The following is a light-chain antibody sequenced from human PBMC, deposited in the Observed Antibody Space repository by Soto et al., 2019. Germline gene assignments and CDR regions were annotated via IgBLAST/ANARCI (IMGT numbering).Light chain of an antibody. CDR1: QSVSSSY. J-gene: IGKJ1*01. Sequence: EIVLTQSPGTLSLSPGERATLSCRASQSVSSSYLAWYQQKPGQAPRLLIYGASSRATGIPDRFSGSGSGTDFTLTISRLEPEDFAVYYCQQYGSSPRETFGQGTKVAIK. CDR3: QQYGSSPRET. V-gene: IGKV3-20*01. CDR2: GAS.